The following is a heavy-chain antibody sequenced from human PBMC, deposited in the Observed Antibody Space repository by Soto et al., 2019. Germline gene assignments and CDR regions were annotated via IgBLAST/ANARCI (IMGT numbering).Heavy chain of an antibody. D-gene: IGHD1-1*01. V-gene: IGHV1-2*02. Sequence: QVQVVQSGAEMKEPGASVKVSCKASGYTFNAYNMHWVRQAPGQGLEWMGWINPNNGGTNYAQKFRGRVTMTRDTSISTAYMELIRLTSDDTAVYYCAPLRLSTTCWGQGTLVTVSS. CDR2: INPNNGGT. J-gene: IGHJ4*02. CDR3: APLRLSTTC. CDR1: GYTFNAYN.